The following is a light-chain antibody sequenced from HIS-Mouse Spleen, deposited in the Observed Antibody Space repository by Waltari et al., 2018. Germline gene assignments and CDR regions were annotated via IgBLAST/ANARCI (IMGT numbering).Light chain of an antibody. CDR2: AAS. J-gene: IGKJ1*01. CDR1: QGISSY. Sequence: DIQLTQSPSFLSASVGDRVTITCRASQGISSYLAWYQQKPGKAPKLLIYAASPLQSGVPSRFSGSGSGTEFTLTISSLQPEDFATYYCQQLNSYPPTFGQGTKVEIK. V-gene: IGKV1-9*01. CDR3: QQLNSYPPT.